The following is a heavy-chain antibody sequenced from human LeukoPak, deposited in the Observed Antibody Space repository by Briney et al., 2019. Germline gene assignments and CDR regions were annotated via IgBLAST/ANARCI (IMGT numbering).Heavy chain of an antibody. D-gene: IGHD2-8*01. CDR3: ARLMVYARFGAFDI. V-gene: IGHV3-21*01. CDR2: ISSSSSYI. CDR1: GFTFSSYS. Sequence: GGSLRLSCAASGFTFSSYSMNWVRQAPGKGLEWVSSISSSSSYIYYADSVKGRFTISRVNAKNSLYLRMNSLRAEDTAVYYCARLMVYARFGAFDIWGQGTMVTVTS. J-gene: IGHJ3*02.